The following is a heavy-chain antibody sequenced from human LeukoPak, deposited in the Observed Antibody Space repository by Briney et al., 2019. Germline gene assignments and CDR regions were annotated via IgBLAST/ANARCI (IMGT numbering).Heavy chain of an antibody. CDR2: ISYDGSNK. J-gene: IGHJ4*02. CDR3: ARGPLGRYCSGGSCYPGGY. Sequence: GGSLRLSCAASGFTFSSYAMHWVRQAPGKGLEWVAVISYDGSNKYYAGSVKGRFTISRDNSKNTLYLQMNSLRAEDTAVYYCARGPLGRYCSGGSCYPGGYWGQGTLVTVSS. CDR1: GFTFSSYA. D-gene: IGHD2-15*01. V-gene: IGHV3-30-3*01.